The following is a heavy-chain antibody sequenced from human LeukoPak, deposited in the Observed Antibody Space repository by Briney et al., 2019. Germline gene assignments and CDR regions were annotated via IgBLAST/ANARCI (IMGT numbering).Heavy chain of an antibody. CDR3: ARSGYQLYYYYYGMDV. D-gene: IGHD2-2*01. J-gene: IGHJ6*04. CDR2: ISYDGSNK. CDR1: GFTFSSYA. V-gene: IGHV3-30*04. Sequence: GRSLRLSCAASGFTFSSYAMHWVRQAPGKGLEWVAVISYDGSNKYYADSVKGRFTISRDNSKNTLYLQMNSLRAEDTAVYYCARSGYQLYYYYYGMDVWGKGTTVTVSS.